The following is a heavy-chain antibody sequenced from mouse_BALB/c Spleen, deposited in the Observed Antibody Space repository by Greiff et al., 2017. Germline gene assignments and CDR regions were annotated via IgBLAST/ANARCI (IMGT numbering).Heavy chain of an antibody. CDR2: IYPSDSYT. J-gene: IGHJ2*01. CDR1: GYTFTSYW. CDR3: ARVNYGSPGLFDY. Sequence: QVQLQQPGAELVRPGASVKLSCKASGYTFTSYWINWVKQRPGQGLEWIGNIYPSDSYTNYNQKFKDKATLTVDKSSSTAYMQLSSLTSEDSAVYYCARVNYGSPGLFDYWGQGTTLTVSS. D-gene: IGHD2-2*01. V-gene: IGHV1-69*02.